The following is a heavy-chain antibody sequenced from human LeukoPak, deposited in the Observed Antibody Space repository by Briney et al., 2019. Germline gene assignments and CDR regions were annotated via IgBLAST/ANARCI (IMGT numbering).Heavy chain of an antibody. V-gene: IGHV1-18*01. D-gene: IGHD3-9*01. Sequence: GASVKVSCKASGYTFTSYGISWVRQAPGRGLEWMGWISTYNADTDYAQNLQGRVTMTTDTSTSTAYMELRSLRSDDTAVYYCARDPGQYYDILTGYYTPYYFDYWGQGTLVTVSS. J-gene: IGHJ4*02. CDR2: ISTYNADT. CDR1: GYTFTSYG. CDR3: ARDPGQYYDILTGYYTPYYFDY.